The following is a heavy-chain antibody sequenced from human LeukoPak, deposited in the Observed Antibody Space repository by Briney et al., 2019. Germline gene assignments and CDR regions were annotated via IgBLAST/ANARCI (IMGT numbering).Heavy chain of an antibody. CDR1: GFTFSSYV. Sequence: PGGSLRLSCAASGFTFSSYVMSWVRQAPGKGLEWVSAISGSGGSTYYADSVKGRFTISRDNSKNTLYLQMNSLRAEDTAVYYCAKDNPPDYGGNSPLGYWGQGTLVTVSS. V-gene: IGHV3-23*01. CDR3: AKDNPPDYGGNSPLGY. CDR2: ISGSGGST. J-gene: IGHJ4*02. D-gene: IGHD4-23*01.